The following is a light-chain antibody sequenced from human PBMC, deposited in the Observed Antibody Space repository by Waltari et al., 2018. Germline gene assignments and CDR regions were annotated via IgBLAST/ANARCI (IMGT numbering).Light chain of an antibody. J-gene: IGKJ4*01. CDR2: AAS. Sequence: DIQMTQSPSSVSASVGDRVTITCRASKYIRHWLDWYQQKPGKAPELMLSAASTLQSGVPSRFSGSGSGTDFTLTISSLQPDDFATYYCQQTYSFPLTFGGGTKVEIK. V-gene: IGKV1-12*01. CDR1: KYIRHW. CDR3: QQTYSFPLT.